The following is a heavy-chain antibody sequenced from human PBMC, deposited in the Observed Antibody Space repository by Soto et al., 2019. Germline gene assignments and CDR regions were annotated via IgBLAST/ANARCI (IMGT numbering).Heavy chain of an antibody. D-gene: IGHD3-3*01. Sequence: TLSLTGTVSGHSINNDDHFWTWILQRPGQGLEWIGYIFYSGATYYNPSLKARVTISVDTSKNQFSLKLSSVTAADTAVYYCARGVGDFWSGYSRSAFSFDIWGQGTMVTVSS. V-gene: IGHV4-31*03. J-gene: IGHJ3*02. CDR2: IFYSGAT. CDR1: GHSINNDDHF. CDR3: ARGVGDFWSGYSRSAFSFDI.